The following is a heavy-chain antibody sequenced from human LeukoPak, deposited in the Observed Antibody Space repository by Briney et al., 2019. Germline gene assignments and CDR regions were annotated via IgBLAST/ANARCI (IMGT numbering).Heavy chain of an antibody. Sequence: SQTLSLTCTVSGGSISSGSYYWSWIRQPAGKGLEWIGRIYTSGSTNYNPSLKSRVTISVDTSKNQFSLRLSSVTAADTAVYFCARSDGGSYSHWGQGTLVTVSS. CDR2: IYTSGST. V-gene: IGHV4-61*02. D-gene: IGHD1-26*01. CDR3: ARSDGGSYSH. J-gene: IGHJ4*02. CDR1: GGSISSGSYY.